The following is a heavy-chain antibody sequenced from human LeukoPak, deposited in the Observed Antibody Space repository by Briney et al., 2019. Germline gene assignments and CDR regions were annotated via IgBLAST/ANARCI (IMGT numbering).Heavy chain of an antibody. D-gene: IGHD2-2*01. Sequence: GGSLRLSCTASGFAFDEHGMSWVRQVPGKGLEWVSGINWSGGSTGYADPLRGRFTISRDNAKNSLYLQMDSLRAEDTALYYCARAPNTSPFYFDYWGQGTLVTVSS. CDR1: GFAFDEHG. J-gene: IGHJ4*02. CDR2: INWSGGST. V-gene: IGHV3-20*04. CDR3: ARAPNTSPFYFDY.